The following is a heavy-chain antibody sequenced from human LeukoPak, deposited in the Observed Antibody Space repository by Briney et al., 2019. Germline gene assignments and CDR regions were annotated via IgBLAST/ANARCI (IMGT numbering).Heavy chain of an antibody. J-gene: IGHJ4*02. Sequence: SETLSLTCTVSGGSISSSGYYWGWIRQPPGKGLEWIGEIYHSGSTNYNPSLKSRVTISVDKSNNQFSLKLISVTAADTAVYYCARDSGSSTWSSGREYYFDYWGQGTLVTVSS. D-gene: IGHD6-13*01. CDR1: GGSISSSGYY. V-gene: IGHV4-39*07. CDR2: IYHSGST. CDR3: ARDSGSSTWSSGREYYFDY.